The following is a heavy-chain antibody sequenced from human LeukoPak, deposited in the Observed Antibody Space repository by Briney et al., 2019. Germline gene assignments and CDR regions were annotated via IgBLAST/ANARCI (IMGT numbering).Heavy chain of an antibody. J-gene: IGHJ5*02. CDR1: GGSISSSSYY. D-gene: IGHD1-1*01. Sequence: SETLSLTCTVSGGSISSSSYYWGWIRQPPGKGLEWIGSIYYSGSTYYNPSLKSRVTISVDTSKNQFPLKLSSVTAADTAVYYCARTVQLERRWFDPWGQGTLVTVSS. CDR2: IYYSGST. V-gene: IGHV4-39*01. CDR3: ARTVQLERRWFDP.